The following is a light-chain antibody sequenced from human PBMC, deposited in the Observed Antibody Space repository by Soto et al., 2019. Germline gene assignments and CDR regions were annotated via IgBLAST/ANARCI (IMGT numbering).Light chain of an antibody. CDR2: DVS. CDR3: SSYSSTTTLVV. CDR1: SSDVGGYNY. Sequence: QSAPTQPASVSGSPGQSITISCTGTSSDVGGYNYVSWYQQHPGKAPKLMIYDVSNRPSGVSIRFSGSKSGNTASLPISGLQAEDEAEYYCSSYSSTTTLVVFGGGTKLTVL. J-gene: IGLJ2*01. V-gene: IGLV2-14*01.